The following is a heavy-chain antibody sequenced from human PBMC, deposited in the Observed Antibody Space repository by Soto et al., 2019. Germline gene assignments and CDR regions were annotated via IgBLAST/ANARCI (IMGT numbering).Heavy chain of an antibody. CDR3: AKGFSSTWYYYGMDV. V-gene: IGHV3-23*01. J-gene: IGHJ6*02. D-gene: IGHD6-13*01. CDR1: GFTFSSYA. Sequence: VGSLRLSCAASGFTFSSYAMSWVRQAPGKGLEWVSAISGSGGSTYYADSVKGRFTISRDNSKNTLYLQMNSLRAEDTAVYYCAKGFSSTWYYYGMDVCGQGTTVTVSS. CDR2: ISGSGGST.